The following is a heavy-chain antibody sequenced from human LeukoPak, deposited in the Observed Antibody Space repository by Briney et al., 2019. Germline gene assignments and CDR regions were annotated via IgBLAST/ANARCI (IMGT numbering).Heavy chain of an antibody. CDR3: ARHRPNYGSGSSNWFDP. CDR1: GFTFDDYA. CDR2: IYSGGST. V-gene: IGHV3-66*04. Sequence: GGCLRLSCAASGFTFDDYAMHWVRQAPGKGLEWVSVIYSGGSTYYADSVKGRFTISRDNSKNTLYLQMNSLRAEDTAVYYCARHRPNYGSGSSNWFDPWGQGTLVTVSS. D-gene: IGHD3-10*01. J-gene: IGHJ5*02.